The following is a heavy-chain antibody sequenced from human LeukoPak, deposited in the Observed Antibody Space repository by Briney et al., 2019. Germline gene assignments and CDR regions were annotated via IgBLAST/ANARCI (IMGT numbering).Heavy chain of an antibody. Sequence: ASETLSLTCAVYGGSFSGYSWSWIRQPPGKGLEWIGEINHSGSTNYNPSLKSRVTISVDTSKNQFSLKLSSVTAADTAVYYCADYPLVATKGTMVRGASVYWGQGTLVTVSS. D-gene: IGHD3-10*01. CDR3: ADYPLVATKGTMVRGASVY. J-gene: IGHJ4*02. V-gene: IGHV4-34*01. CDR2: INHSGST. CDR1: GGSFSGYS.